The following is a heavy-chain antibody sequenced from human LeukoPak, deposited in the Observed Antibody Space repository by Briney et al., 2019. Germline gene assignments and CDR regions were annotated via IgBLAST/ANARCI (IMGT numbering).Heavy chain of an antibody. CDR2: IYHSGST. Sequence: PSETLSLTCAVSGGSISSSNWWSWVRQPPGKGLEWIGEIYHSGSTNYNPSLKSRVTISVDKSKNQFSLKLSSVTAADTAVYYCARGSPNSSSGYYSDAFDIWGQGTMVTVSS. D-gene: IGHD3-22*01. V-gene: IGHV4-4*02. CDR1: GGSISSSNW. J-gene: IGHJ3*02. CDR3: ARGSPNSSSGYYSDAFDI.